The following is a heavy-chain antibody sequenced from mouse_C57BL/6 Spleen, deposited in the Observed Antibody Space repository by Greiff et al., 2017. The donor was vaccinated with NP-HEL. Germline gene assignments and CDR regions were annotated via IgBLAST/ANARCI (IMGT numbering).Heavy chain of an antibody. Sequence: EVQLQQSGGDLVKPGGSLKLSCAASGFTFSRYAMSWVRQTPEKRLEWVATISDGGTYTYYPDNVKGRFTISRDNAKNNLYLQMSQLKSEDTAMYYCARATLVPRLFDYWGQGTSVTVSS. CDR2: ISDGGTYT. CDR3: ARATLVPRLFDY. J-gene: IGHJ4*01. V-gene: IGHV5-4*01. D-gene: IGHD2-10*02. CDR1: GFTFSRYA.